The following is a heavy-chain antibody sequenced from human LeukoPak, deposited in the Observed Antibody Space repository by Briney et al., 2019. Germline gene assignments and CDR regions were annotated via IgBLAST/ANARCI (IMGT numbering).Heavy chain of an antibody. D-gene: IGHD1-1*01. J-gene: IGHJ4*02. CDR1: RFTFSACG. CDR3: AKGTAVDRQYFEN. V-gene: IGHV3-30*18. CDR2: ISFDGSHK. Sequence: GGSLRLSCAASRFTFSACGMHWVRQAPGKGLEWVAAISFDGSHKYYADSVKGRFTISRDNSMNTLYLQMNGLRAEDTAVYYCAKGTAVDRQYFENWGQGTLATVSS.